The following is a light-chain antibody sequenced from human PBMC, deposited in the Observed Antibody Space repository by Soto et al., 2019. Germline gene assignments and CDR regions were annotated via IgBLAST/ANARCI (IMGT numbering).Light chain of an antibody. CDR3: QQYYSTPHT. V-gene: IGKV4-1*01. J-gene: IGKJ2*01. CDR1: KSVLYTSNSKNN. Sequence: DIVMTQSPDSLAVSLGERATINCKSSKSVLYTSNSKNNLAWYQQKPGQPPTLLIYWASTRESGVPDRFSGSGSGTDFTLTISSLQAEDVAVYYCQQYYSTPHTFGQGTKLEIK. CDR2: WAS.